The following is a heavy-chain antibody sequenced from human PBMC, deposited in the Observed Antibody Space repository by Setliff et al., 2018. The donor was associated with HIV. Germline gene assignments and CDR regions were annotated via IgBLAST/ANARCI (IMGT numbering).Heavy chain of an antibody. CDR1: GFTFSNYA. J-gene: IGHJ4*02. V-gene: IGHV3-23*01. D-gene: IGHD3-3*01. Sequence: SLRLSCAASGFTFSNYAMSWVRQAPGKGLEWVSAISGGGGVTYYADSVKGRFTISRDNSKNTLFLQMNSLRADDMAVYYCAKPRRYNTYYFDHWGQGTLVTVSS. CDR2: ISGGGGVT. CDR3: AKPRRYNTYYFDH.